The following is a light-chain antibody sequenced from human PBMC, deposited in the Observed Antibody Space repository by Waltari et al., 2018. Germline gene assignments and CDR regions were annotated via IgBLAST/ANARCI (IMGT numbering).Light chain of an antibody. J-gene: IGKJ4*01. CDR2: WAS. CDR3: QQYYDTPLS. Sequence: DIVMTQSPDSLAVSLGERATINCKSSQTIFYGSNNKNYLAWYQQKPRQPPRLLLYWASTRESGVPDRFSGSGSGTDFTLTISSLQAEDVAVYYCQQYYDTPLSFGGGTNVEIK. CDR1: QTIFYGSNNKNY. V-gene: IGKV4-1*01.